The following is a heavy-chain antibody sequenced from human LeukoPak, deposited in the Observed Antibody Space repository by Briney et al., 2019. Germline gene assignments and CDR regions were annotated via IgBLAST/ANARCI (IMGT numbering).Heavy chain of an antibody. V-gene: IGHV1-2*06. CDR3: SRWTTGGCRETCDY. Sequence: ASVKVSCKASGYVFTGYFINWVRQAPGQGLEWMGRINPNDGGTDYAQRFQDRVTMTRDTATNTAYMELNSLRSDDPAEYFCSRWTTGGCRETCDYGGQGTLVTVS. CDR1: GYVFTGYF. J-gene: IGHJ4*02. CDR2: INPNDGGT. D-gene: IGHD6-19*01.